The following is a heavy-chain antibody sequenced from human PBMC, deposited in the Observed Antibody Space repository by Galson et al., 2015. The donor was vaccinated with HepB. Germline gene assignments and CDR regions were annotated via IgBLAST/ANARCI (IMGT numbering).Heavy chain of an antibody. CDR3: ARDSFVLEVMDL. D-gene: IGHD2-8*02. CDR1: GFTFSDYY. V-gene: IGHV3-11*06. J-gene: IGHJ4*03. Sequence: SLRLSCAASGFTFSDYYMSWIRQAPGKGLEWVSSISSSSSYIFYADSVKGRFTISRDNSKNPLYLQMNSLRAEDTAVYYCARDSFVLEVMDLWGQGTLVTVSS. CDR2: ISSSSSYI.